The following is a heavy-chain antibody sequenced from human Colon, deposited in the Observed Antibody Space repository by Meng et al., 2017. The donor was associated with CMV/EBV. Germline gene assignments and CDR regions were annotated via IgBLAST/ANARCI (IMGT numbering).Heavy chain of an antibody. Sequence: GESLKISCEASGFDFSTYNMNWVRQAPGKGPEWVASISISSGYIYYADSLKGRFTISRDNAKNSLFLQMNSLGAEDTAVYYCARCYSGSSYSFDYWGQGALVTV. D-gene: IGHD1-26*01. CDR1: GFDFSTYN. V-gene: IGHV3-21*01. CDR3: ARCYSGSSYSFDY. CDR2: ISISSGYI. J-gene: IGHJ4*02.